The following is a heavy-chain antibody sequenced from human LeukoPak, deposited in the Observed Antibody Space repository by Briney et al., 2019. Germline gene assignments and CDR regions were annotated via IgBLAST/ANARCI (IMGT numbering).Heavy chain of an antibody. CDR1: GFNLSSYW. CDR2: IKPDGSEQ. CDR3: AKQGAYFFGY. V-gene: IGHV3-7*01. J-gene: IGHJ4*02. Sequence: GGSLRLSCEASGFNLSSYWMSWVRQAPGKGLEYVATIKPDGSEQLYVGSAKGRFTISKDSAKNSVFLQINSLRAEDTAMYYCAKQGAYFFGYWGQGTLVTVSS.